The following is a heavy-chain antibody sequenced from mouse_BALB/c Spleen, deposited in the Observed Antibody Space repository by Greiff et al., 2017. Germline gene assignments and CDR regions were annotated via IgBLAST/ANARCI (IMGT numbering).Heavy chain of an antibody. CDR3: ARDLLLRSLDV. J-gene: IGHJ1*01. D-gene: IGHD1-1*01. V-gene: IGHV5-17*02. CDR2: ISSGSSTI. Sequence: EVKLMESGGGLVQPGGSRKLSCAASGFTFSSFGMHWVRQAPEKGLEWVAYISSGSSTIYYADTVKGRFTISRDNPKNTLFLQMTSLRSEDTAMYYCARDLLLRSLDVWGAGTTVTVSS. CDR1: GFTFSSFG.